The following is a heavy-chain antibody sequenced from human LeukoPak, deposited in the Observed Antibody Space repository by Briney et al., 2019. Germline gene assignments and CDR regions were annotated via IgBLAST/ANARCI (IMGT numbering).Heavy chain of an antibody. CDR3: AREVWEADNWFDP. Sequence: PSETLSLTCTVSGGSISTYYWSWIRQPPGKGLEWIGYIYYTGSTNYNPSLKSRVTISVDTSKNQFSLKLSSVTAADTAVYYCAREVWEADNWFDPWGQGTLVTVSS. J-gene: IGHJ5*02. CDR1: GGSISTYY. D-gene: IGHD1-14*01. CDR2: IYYTGST. V-gene: IGHV4-59*01.